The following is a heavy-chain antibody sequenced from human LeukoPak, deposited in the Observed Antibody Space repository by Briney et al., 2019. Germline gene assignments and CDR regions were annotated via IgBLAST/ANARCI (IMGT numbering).Heavy chain of an antibody. V-gene: IGHV4-4*02. CDR2: IYHSGST. J-gene: IGHJ5*02. CDR1: GGSISSSNW. CDR3: ARPYLRGTVVNNWFDP. D-gene: IGHD4-23*01. Sequence: NPSETLSLTCAVSGGSISSSNWWSWVRQPPGKGLEWIGEIYHSGSTYYNPSLKSRVTISVDTSKNQFSLRLSSVTAADTAVYYCARPYLRGTVVNNWFDPWGQGTLVTVSS.